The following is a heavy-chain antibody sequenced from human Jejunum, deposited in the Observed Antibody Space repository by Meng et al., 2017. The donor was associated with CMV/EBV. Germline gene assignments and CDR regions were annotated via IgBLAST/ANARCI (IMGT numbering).Heavy chain of an antibody. Sequence: QVQLRESGPGRVKPAETLSLTCTVSGGSISSNYCNWIRQPAGKGLEWIGRIYTSGSTNYNPSLNSRVTMSVDTSKNHFSLKLSSVTAADTAMYYCVRVDYYHFDYWGQGTMVTVS. D-gene: IGHD1-26*01. J-gene: IGHJ4*02. V-gene: IGHV4-4*07. CDR3: VRVDYYHFDY. CDR2: IYTSGST. CDR1: GGSISSNY.